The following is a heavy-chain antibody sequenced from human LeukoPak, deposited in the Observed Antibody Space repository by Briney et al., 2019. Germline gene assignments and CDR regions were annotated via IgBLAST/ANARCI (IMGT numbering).Heavy chain of an antibody. CDR2: MNPNSGNT. J-gene: IGHJ4*02. CDR3: TRGSSGRRDN. CDR1: VYTFTSCD. D-gene: IGHD6-19*01. Sequence: ASVKVSCKSSVYTFTSCDINWVRQATGQGLEWMGWMNPNSGNTGYGQSFQGRITMTRDISIGTAYMELSNLTSEDTAIYYCTRGSSGRRDNWGQGTLVTVSA. V-gene: IGHV1-8*01.